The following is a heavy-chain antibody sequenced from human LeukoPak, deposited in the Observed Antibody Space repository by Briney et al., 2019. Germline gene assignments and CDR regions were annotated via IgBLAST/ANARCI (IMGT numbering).Heavy chain of an antibody. V-gene: IGHV4-59*01. CDR3: ARELGVATNEAFDI. CDR2: IYYSGST. D-gene: IGHD2-15*01. CDR1: GGSISSYY. Sequence: PSGTLSLTCTVSGGSISSYYWSWIRQPPGKGLEWIGYIYYSGSTNYNPSLKSRVTISVDTSKNQFSLKLSSVTAADTAVYYCARELGVATNEAFDIWGQGTMVTVSS. J-gene: IGHJ3*02.